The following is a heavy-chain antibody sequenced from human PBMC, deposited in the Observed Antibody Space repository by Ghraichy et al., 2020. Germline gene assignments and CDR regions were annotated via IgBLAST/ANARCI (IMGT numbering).Heavy chain of an antibody. V-gene: IGHV3-48*02. D-gene: IGHD5-24*01. J-gene: IGHJ4*02. CDR1: GLSFSNEN. CDR3: ARGYGSSWMGF. CDR2: ISKSSSPI. Sequence: GESLNISCVASGLSFSNENMNWVRQAPGKGLEWLSYISKSSSPIVYADSVRGRFTVSRDNAKNSLYLQMNSLRDEDTAVYYCARGYGSSWMGFWGQGTLVTVSS.